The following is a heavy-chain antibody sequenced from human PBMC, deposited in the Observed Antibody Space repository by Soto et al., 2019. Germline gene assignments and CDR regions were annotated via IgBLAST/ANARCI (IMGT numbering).Heavy chain of an antibody. V-gene: IGHV3-30*18. Sequence: QVQLVESGGGVVQPGRSLRLSCAASGFTFSSYGMHWVRQAPGKGLEWVAVISYDGSNKYYADSVKGRFTISRDIPKNTLYLELNGRRAEDRVVYYCAKAPGWLSPIDYWGQGTLVTVSS. CDR3: AKAPGWLSPIDY. CDR1: GFTFSSYG. J-gene: IGHJ4*02. D-gene: IGHD3-22*01. CDR2: ISYDGSNK.